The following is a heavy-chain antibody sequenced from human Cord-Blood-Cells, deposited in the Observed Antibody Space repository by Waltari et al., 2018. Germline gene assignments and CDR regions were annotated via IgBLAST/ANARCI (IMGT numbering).Heavy chain of an antibody. CDR3: AKNVPPYSSSYYYYGMDV. CDR2: ISYDGSNK. J-gene: IGHJ6*02. V-gene: IGHV3-30*18. Sequence: QVQLVESGGGVVQPGRSLRLSCAASGFTFSSYGMHWVRQAPGKGLEWVAVISYDGSNKYYADSVEGRFTISRDNSKNTLYLQMNSLRAEDTAVYYCAKNVPPYSSSYYYYGMDVWGQGTTVTVSS. D-gene: IGHD6-6*01. CDR1: GFTFSSYG.